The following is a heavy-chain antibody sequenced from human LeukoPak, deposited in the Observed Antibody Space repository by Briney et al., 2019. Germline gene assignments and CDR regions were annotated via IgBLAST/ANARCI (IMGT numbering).Heavy chain of an antibody. CDR2: INWNGGST. D-gene: IGHD5-18*01. CDR1: GFTFDDYG. V-gene: IGHV3-20*04. Sequence: GGSLRLSCAASGFTFDDYGMSWVRQAPGKGLEWVSGINWNGGSTGYADSVKGRFTISRDKAKNSLYVQMNSLRAEDTALYYCARYRGYSYGYFAYWGQGTLVTVSS. J-gene: IGHJ4*02. CDR3: ARYRGYSYGYFAY.